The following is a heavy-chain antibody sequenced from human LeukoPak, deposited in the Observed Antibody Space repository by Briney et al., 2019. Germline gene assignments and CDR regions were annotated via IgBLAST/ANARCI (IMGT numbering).Heavy chain of an antibody. CDR3: ANDYRSGSFHDF. Sequence: GGSLRLSCSASGFSFSTYPMHWVRQPPGKRLEYVAAISSSGDTTYYGDSVKGRVTISRDNSKNTLYLQMSSLGPEDTAVYYCANDYRSGSFHDFWGQGTLVTVSS. V-gene: IGHV3-64D*06. J-gene: IGHJ4*02. CDR1: GFSFSTYP. D-gene: IGHD3-10*01. CDR2: ISSSGDTT.